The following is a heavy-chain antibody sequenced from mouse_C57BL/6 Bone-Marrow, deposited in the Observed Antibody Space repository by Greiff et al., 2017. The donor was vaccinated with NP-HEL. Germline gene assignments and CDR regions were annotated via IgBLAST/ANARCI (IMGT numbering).Heavy chain of an antibody. CDR3: ARHEDITTVVASRYFDV. V-gene: IGHV1-62-2*01. CDR1: GYTFTEYP. D-gene: IGHD1-1*01. Sequence: VQLQQSGAELVKPGASVKLSCKASGYTFTEYPIHWVKQRSGQGLEWIGWFYPGSGSIKYNEKFKDKATLTADKSSSTVYMELSRLTSEDSAVYFCARHEDITTVVASRYFDVWGTGTTVTVSS. CDR2: FYPGSGSI. J-gene: IGHJ1*03.